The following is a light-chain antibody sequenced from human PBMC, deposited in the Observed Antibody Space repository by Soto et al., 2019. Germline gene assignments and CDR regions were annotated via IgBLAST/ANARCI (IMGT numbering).Light chain of an antibody. J-gene: IGKJ1*01. CDR3: LQDINYPWT. V-gene: IGKV1-6*01. CDR2: GAS. CDR1: QGIGNA. Sequence: AIQMTQSPSSLSASVGDRVTISCRASQGIGNALGWYQQKPGKTPKVLIYGASNLQIGVPPRFSGSGSGTDFTLAISSLQPEDSATYYCLQDINYPWTFGQGTKVEIK.